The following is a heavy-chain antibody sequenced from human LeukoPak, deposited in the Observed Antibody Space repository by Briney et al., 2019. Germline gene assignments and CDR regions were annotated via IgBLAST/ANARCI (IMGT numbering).Heavy chain of an antibody. Sequence: SVKVSCKASGGTFSSYAISWVRQAPGQGLGWMGGIIPIFGTANYAQKFQGRVTITADESTSTAYMELSSLRSEDTAVYYCARSGYSSGWYAGDWGQGTLVTVSS. CDR2: IIPIFGTA. CDR1: GGTFSSYA. CDR3: ARSGYSSGWYAGD. J-gene: IGHJ4*02. V-gene: IGHV1-69*13. D-gene: IGHD6-19*01.